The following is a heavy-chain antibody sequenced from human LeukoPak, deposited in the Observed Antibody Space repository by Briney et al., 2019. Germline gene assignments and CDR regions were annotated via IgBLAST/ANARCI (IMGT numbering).Heavy chain of an antibody. CDR1: GFTFSNAW. D-gene: IGHD3-22*01. Sequence: PGGSLRLSCAASGFTFSNAWMSWVRQAPGKGLEWVANIKPDGSLQFYGDSVKGRFTISRDNAKNSLYLQMNNLRAEDTALYYCATSYDSSGCDWGQGTLVTVSS. CDR2: IKPDGSLQ. J-gene: IGHJ4*02. V-gene: IGHV3-7*01. CDR3: ATSYDSSGCD.